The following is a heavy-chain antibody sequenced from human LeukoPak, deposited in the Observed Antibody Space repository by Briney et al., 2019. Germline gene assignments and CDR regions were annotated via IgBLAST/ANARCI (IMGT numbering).Heavy chain of an antibody. J-gene: IGHJ3*02. CDR2: LYYSGST. Sequence: SVTLSLTCSVSGGSISSYYWSWIRQPPGKGLEWIGYLYYSGSTNSNPSLKSRVTMSVDTSKNQSSLKLRSVTAADTAVYYCARGGSGISTAFDIWGQGTMVTASS. V-gene: IGHV4-59*01. D-gene: IGHD3-10*01. CDR1: GGSISSYY. CDR3: ARGGSGISTAFDI.